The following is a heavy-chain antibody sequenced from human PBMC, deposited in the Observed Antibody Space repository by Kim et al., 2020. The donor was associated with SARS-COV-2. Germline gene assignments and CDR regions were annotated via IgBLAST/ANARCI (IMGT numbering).Heavy chain of an antibody. CDR2: IISMFGTT. Sequence: SVKVSCKTSGGTISDYVISWVRQAPGQGLEWMGGIISMFGTTGYAEKFQGRVTITADASSSTAYMELSNLRSEDMAVYYCASALRAYFYYHGMDVWGQGTTVTVSS. CDR3: ASALRAYFYYHGMDV. J-gene: IGHJ6*02. CDR1: GGTISDYV. V-gene: IGHV1-69*13.